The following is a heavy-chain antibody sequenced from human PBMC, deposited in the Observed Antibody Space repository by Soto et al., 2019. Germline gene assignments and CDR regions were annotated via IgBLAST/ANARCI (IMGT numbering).Heavy chain of an antibody. V-gene: IGHV4-34*01. J-gene: IGHJ4*02. CDR3: ARAHMVRGVIITNHFDY. Sequence: SETLSLTCAVYGGSFSGYYWSWIRQPPGKGLEWIGEINHSGSTNYNPSLKSRVTISVDTSKNQFSLKLSSVTAADTAVYYCARAHMVRGVIITNHFDYWGQGTLVTVSS. D-gene: IGHD3-10*01. CDR2: INHSGST. CDR1: GGSFSGYY.